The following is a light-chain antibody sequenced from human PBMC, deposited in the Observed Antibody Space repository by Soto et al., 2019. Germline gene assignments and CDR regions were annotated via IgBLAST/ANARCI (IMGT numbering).Light chain of an antibody. CDR3: QAWDSSPVV. J-gene: IGLJ2*01. CDR2: QDS. Sequence: SYELTQPPSVSVSPGQTASITCSGDKLGDKYACWYQQKPGQSPVRVIYQDSKRPSGIPERFSGSNSGNTATLTISGTQAMEEADYYCQAWDSSPVVFGGGTQLTVL. V-gene: IGLV3-1*01. CDR1: KLGDKY.